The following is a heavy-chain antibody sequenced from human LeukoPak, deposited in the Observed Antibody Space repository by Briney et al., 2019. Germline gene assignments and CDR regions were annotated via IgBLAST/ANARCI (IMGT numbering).Heavy chain of an antibody. Sequence: GGSLRLSCAASGFTFSNAWMAWVRQAPGKGLVFVGRIRNKSDGGTADSADPLKGRFTISRDDSTNTLYLQMNSLETEDTAVYHCTTWGGSFSRYWGQGTLVTVSS. J-gene: IGHJ4*02. V-gene: IGHV3-15*01. CDR3: TTWGGSFSRY. CDR1: GFTFSNAW. D-gene: IGHD1-26*01. CDR2: IRNKSDGGTA.